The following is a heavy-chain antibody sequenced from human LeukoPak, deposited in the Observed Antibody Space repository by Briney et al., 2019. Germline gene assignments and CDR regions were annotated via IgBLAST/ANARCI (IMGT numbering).Heavy chain of an antibody. CDR1: GFTFSSYS. CDR3: ASYCSSTSCYRGYFDY. V-gene: IGHV3-48*01. Sequence: GGSLRLSCAASGFTFSSYSMNWVRQAPGKGLEWVSYISSSSSTIYYADSVKGRFTIYRDNAKNSLYLQMNSLRAEDTAVYYCASYCSSTSCYRGYFDYWGQGTLVTVSS. D-gene: IGHD2-2*02. J-gene: IGHJ4*02. CDR2: ISSSSSTI.